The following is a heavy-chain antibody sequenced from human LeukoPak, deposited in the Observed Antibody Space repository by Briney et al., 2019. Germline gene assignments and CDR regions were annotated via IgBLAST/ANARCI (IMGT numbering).Heavy chain of an antibody. D-gene: IGHD1-26*01. CDR1: GFTFSSYW. Sequence: GGSLRLSCAASGFTFSSYWMSWVRQAPGKGLEWVSRINSDGSSTSYADSVKGRFTISRDNAKNTLYLQMNSLRAEDTAVYYCARGFILGCWGQGTLVTVSS. V-gene: IGHV3-74*01. CDR3: ARGFILGC. CDR2: INSDGSST. J-gene: IGHJ4*02.